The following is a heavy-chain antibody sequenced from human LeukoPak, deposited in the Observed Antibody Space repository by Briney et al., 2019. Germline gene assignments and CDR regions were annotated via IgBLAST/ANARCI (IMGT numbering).Heavy chain of an antibody. J-gene: IGHJ4*02. D-gene: IGHD6-13*01. CDR3: AKDKDSSSWYYFDY. CDR2: ISGSGGNT. Sequence: GGSLRLSCAASGFTFSTYAMSWARQAPGKGLEWVSAISGSGGNTYYADSVKGRFTISRDNSKNTPYLQMNSLRAEDTAVYYCAKDKDSSSWYYFDYWGQGTLVTISS. V-gene: IGHV3-23*01. CDR1: GFTFSTYA.